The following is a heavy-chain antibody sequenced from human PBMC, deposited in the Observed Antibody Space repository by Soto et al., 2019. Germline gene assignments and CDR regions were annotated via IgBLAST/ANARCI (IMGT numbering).Heavy chain of an antibody. CDR1: GYIFTAYY. J-gene: IGHJ5*02. Sequence: QVQLMQSGAEVKKPGASLRVSCKTSGYIFTAYYVHWVRQAPGQGLEWMGIINPSGGSTNYAQKFQGRITMTRDTSTSTVFMELRSLRSEDTAVYYCARASGYCSGASCPRFGENWIDPWGQGTLVTVSS. D-gene: IGHD2-15*01. V-gene: IGHV1-46*01. CDR2: INPSGGST. CDR3: ARASGYCSGASCPRFGENWIDP.